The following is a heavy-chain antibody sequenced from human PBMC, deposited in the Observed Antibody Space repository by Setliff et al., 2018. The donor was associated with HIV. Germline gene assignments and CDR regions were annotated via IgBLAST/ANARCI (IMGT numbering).Heavy chain of an antibody. Sequence: PSETLSLTCAVYGGSFSGYHWSWIRQPPGKVLEWIGEINHTGSSNYNPSLKSRIIILLDPSKNQFSLRLSSGTAADTAVYYCARLIGRYGVVVRPNGHAFDVWGQGTMVTVSS. CDR1: GGSFSGYH. V-gene: IGHV4-34*01. CDR3: ARLIGRYGVVVRPNGHAFDV. CDR2: INHTGSS. D-gene: IGHD3-3*01. J-gene: IGHJ3*01.